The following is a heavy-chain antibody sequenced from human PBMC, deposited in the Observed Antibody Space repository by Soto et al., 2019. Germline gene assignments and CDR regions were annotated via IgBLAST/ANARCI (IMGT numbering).Heavy chain of an antibody. CDR3: ARDSGGYSYGPIDY. CDR1: GFTFSSYA. Sequence: PGGSLRLSCAASGFTFSSYAVSWVRQAPGKGLEWVSYISSSGSTIYYADSVKGRFTISRDNAKNSLYLQMNSLRAEDTAVYYCARDSGGYSYGPIDYWGQGTLVTVSS. D-gene: IGHD5-18*01. J-gene: IGHJ4*02. V-gene: IGHV3-48*03. CDR2: ISSSGSTI.